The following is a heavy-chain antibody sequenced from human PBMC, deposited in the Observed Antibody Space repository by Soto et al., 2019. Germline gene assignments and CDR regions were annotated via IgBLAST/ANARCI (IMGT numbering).Heavy chain of an antibody. CDR2: IIPVLGTV. CDR3: ARAKFRSGLRFLEWISYHHSHYDMDV. Sequence: AVKVSCKASGGTLGSNAINWVRQAPGRGLEWMGGIIPVLGTVAYAQNFQGRLTITADKSLETAYMDLSSLRSEDTAVYYCARAKFRSGLRFLEWISYHHSHYDMDVWGQGTTVTVSS. J-gene: IGHJ6*02. CDR1: GGTLGSNA. D-gene: IGHD3-3*01. V-gene: IGHV1-69*06.